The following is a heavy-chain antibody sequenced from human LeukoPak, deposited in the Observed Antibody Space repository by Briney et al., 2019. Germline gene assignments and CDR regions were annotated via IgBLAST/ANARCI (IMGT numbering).Heavy chain of an antibody. Sequence: GGSLRLSCAASGVSVYTFGMHWVRQAPGKGLEWVAMMWSESNLFHADSVKGRFNIFRDISKNTLFLQMNSLRAEDTAVYYCAKFLEFRLTYWGQGTLVTVSS. D-gene: IGHD3-3*01. J-gene: IGHJ4*02. V-gene: IGHV3-33*06. CDR3: AKFLEFRLTY. CDR2: MWSESNL. CDR1: GVSVYTFG.